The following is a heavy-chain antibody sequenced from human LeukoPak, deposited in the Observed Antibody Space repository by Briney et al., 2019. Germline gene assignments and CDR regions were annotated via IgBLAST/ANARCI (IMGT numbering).Heavy chain of an antibody. J-gene: IGHJ5*02. V-gene: IGHV3-74*01. CDR1: GITFSKYW. CDR3: ATKQWLAPPPAS. CDR2: INTDGTVT. D-gene: IGHD6-19*01. Sequence: GGSLSLSCAASGITFSKYWMLWVRQAPGKGPESVSRINTDGTVTTYADSVKGRFTVSRDNADNTMFLQMNSVRDEDTAVYYCATKQWLAPPPASWSQGTPVTVSS.